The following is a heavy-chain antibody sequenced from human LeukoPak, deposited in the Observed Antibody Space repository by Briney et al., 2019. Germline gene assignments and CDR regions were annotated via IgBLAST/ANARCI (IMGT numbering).Heavy chain of an antibody. CDR3: ASRPYYYDSSGYSVGY. V-gene: IGHV4-39*07. Sequence: PSETLSLTCTVSGGSISSSSYYWSWIRQPPGKGLEWIGEINHSGSTNYNPSLKSRVTISVDTSKNQFSLKLSSVTAADTAVYYCASRPYYYDSSGYSVGYWGQGTLVTVSS. J-gene: IGHJ4*02. CDR1: GGSISSSSYY. CDR2: INHSGST. D-gene: IGHD3-22*01.